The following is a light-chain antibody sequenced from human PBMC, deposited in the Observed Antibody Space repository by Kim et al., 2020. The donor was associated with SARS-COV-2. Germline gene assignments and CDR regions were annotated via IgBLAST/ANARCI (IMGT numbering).Light chain of an antibody. CDR1: KLGDKH. J-gene: IGLJ1*01. V-gene: IGLV3-1*01. CDR2: QDT. Sequence: SYELTHPPSVSVSPGQTATITCSGDKLGDKHTFWYQQRPGQSPVLVIYQDTKRPSGIPERFSGSNSGNTATLTISGTQTLDEADYYCQAWDTTTAFVFGT. CDR3: QAWDTTTAFV.